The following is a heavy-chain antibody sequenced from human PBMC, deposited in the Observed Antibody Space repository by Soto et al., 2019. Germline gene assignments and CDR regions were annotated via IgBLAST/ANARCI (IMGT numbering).Heavy chain of an antibody. D-gene: IGHD1-1*01. CDR1: GGFVTSGSYY. CDR2: MSHSGGT. CDR3: ARVERGTATTVVDAFDI. J-gene: IGHJ3*02. V-gene: IGHV4-34*01. Sequence: PSETLSLTCAVYGGFVTSGSYYWSWIRQPPGKGLEWIGEMSHSGGTHSNPSLKSRVTISVDTSKNQFTLKMSSVTAADTALYYCARVERGTATTVVDAFDIWSPGTMVTVSS.